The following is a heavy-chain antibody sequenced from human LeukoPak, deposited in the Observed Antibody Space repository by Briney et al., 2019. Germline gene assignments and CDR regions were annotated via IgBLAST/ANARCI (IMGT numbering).Heavy chain of an antibody. CDR1: GFTVSSNY. CDR3: AKSGSYYFYFDY. CDR2: IYSGGST. Sequence: PGGSLRLSCAASGFTVSSNYMSWVRQAPGKGLEWVSVIYSGGSTYYADSVKGRFTISRVNSKNTLYLQMNSLRAEDTAVYYCAKSGSYYFYFDYWGQGTLVTVSS. D-gene: IGHD1-26*01. V-gene: IGHV3-66*02. J-gene: IGHJ4*02.